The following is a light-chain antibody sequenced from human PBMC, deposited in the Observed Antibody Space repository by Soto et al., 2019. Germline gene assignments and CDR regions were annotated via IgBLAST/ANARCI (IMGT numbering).Light chain of an antibody. CDR3: AAWDDSLNGPV. CDR2: RSN. Sequence: QSVLTQPPSASGTPGQRVTISCSGSRSNIGNNYVHWYQQLPGTAPKLLIYRSNQRPSGVPDRFSGSKSGTSASLAISGLRSEDEADYHCAAWDDSLNGPVFGGGTKLTVL. J-gene: IGLJ3*02. CDR1: RSNIGNNY. V-gene: IGLV1-47*01.